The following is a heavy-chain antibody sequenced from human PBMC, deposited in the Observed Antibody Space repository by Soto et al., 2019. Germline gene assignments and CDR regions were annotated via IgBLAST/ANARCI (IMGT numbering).Heavy chain of an antibody. V-gene: IGHV3-23*01. CDR2: ISGSDDST. Sequence: EVQLLESGGGLVQPGESLRLSCAASGFTFSSYAMSWVRQAPGKGLEWVSVISGSDDSTYYADSVKGRFTIYRDNSKNTLYLQMNSLRVEDTAIYYCAKRSSSFTFDYWGQGTLVTVSS. CDR3: AKRSSSFTFDY. D-gene: IGHD3-3*01. J-gene: IGHJ4*02. CDR1: GFTFSSYA.